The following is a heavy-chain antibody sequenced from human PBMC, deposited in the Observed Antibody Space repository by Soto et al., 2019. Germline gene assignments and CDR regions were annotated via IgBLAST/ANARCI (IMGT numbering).Heavy chain of an antibody. V-gene: IGHV3-7*01. Sequence: EVQLVESGGGLVQPGGSLRLSCAGSGFTFSTYWMTWVRQAPGKGLEWVANIKEDGSERYYVDSVKGRFTISRDNAKNSLYLQINSLRAEDTAVYYCVGGNGFDYWGQGTLVTFSS. J-gene: IGHJ4*02. CDR2: IKEDGSER. D-gene: IGHD5-12*01. CDR3: VGGNGFDY. CDR1: GFTFSTYW.